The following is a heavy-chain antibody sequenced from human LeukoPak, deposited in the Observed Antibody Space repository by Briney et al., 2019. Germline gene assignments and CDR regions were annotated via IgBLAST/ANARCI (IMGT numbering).Heavy chain of an antibody. CDR2: IWFDGSNK. CDR1: GFTFSSYA. D-gene: IGHD1-1*01. CDR3: VRDPSGSGFAFDS. J-gene: IGHJ4*02. Sequence: GGSLRLSCSASGFTFSSYAMHWVRQAPGKGLEWVAFIWFDGSNKHYADSVKGRFTISRDNSEDTLYLQMNSLRAEDTAVYYCVRDPSGSGFAFDSWGQGALVTVSS. V-gene: IGHV3-33*08.